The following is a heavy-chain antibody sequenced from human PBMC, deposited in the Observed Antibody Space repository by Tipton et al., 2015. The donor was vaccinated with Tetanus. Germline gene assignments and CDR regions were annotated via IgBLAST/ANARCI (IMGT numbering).Heavy chain of an antibody. CDR1: GGSIDRSTWY. Sequence: TLSLTCAVSGGSIDRSTWYWGWIRHSPGKGLEWIGGLYDSGSTHYNPSLESRVTVSGDTPRTLFSLRLNSVTAADTAIYYCARGSHGLDPWGPGTPVTVSS. CDR2: LYDSGST. CDR3: ARGSHGLDP. V-gene: IGHV4-39*01. J-gene: IGHJ5*02.